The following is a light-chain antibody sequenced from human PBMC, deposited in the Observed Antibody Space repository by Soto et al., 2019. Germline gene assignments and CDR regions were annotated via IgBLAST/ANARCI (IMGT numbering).Light chain of an antibody. V-gene: IGLV4-69*01. Sequence: QLVLTQSPSASASLGASVKLTCTLSSGHNSYAIAWHQQQPEKGPRFLMKLKSDGSHSKGDGIPDRFSGSSSGAERYLTISSLQSEDEADYYCQTWGSGIRVVFGGGTKLTV. CDR3: QTWGSGIRVV. CDR1: SGHNSYA. CDR2: LKSDGSH. J-gene: IGLJ2*01.